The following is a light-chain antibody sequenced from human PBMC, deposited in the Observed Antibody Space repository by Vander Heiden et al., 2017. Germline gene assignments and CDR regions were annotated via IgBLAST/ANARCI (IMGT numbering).Light chain of an antibody. CDR2: QDN. Sequence: SYELTPPPSVSLSPGQTAMITCSGDTVGSKYVCWYQQRPGQSPVLVIYQDNKRPSGIPERFSGSNSGNTATLTISGTQAVDEADYYCQAWDNSIAVFGGGTRLTVL. J-gene: IGLJ2*01. CDR1: TVGSKY. V-gene: IGLV3-1*01. CDR3: QAWDNSIAV.